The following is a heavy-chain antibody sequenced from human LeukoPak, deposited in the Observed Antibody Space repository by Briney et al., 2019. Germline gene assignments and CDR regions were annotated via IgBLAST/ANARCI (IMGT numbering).Heavy chain of an antibody. CDR3: AKDYRRLLWFGDRLKGYYYGMDV. Sequence: GGSLRLSCAASGFTFSSYAMSWVRQAPGKGLEWVSAISGSGGSTYYADSVKGRFTISRDNSKNTLHLQMNSLRAEDTAVYYCAKDYRRLLWFGDRLKGYYYGMDVWGKGTTVTVSS. V-gene: IGHV3-23*01. D-gene: IGHD3-10*01. CDR2: ISGSGGST. J-gene: IGHJ6*04. CDR1: GFTFSSYA.